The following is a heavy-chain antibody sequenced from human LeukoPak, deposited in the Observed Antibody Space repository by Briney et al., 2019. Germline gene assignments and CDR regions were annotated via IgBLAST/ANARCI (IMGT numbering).Heavy chain of an antibody. V-gene: IGHV3-66*01. CDR3: ARGNSYDSSGYPEYFQN. CDR1: GFTVSNNY. CDR2: IYSGGNT. J-gene: IGHJ1*01. D-gene: IGHD3-22*01. Sequence: GGSLRLSCAASGFTVSNNYMNWVRQAPGKGLEWVSVIYSGGNTSYADSVKGRFTISRDNSRNTVSLQMNTLRAEDTAVYYCARGNSYDSSGYPEYFQNWGQGTLVTVSS.